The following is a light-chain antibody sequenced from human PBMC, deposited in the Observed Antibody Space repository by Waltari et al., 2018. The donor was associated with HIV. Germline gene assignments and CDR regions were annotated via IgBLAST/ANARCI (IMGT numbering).Light chain of an antibody. V-gene: IGLV1-44*01. J-gene: IGLJ2*01. CDR2: SNN. CDR1: TSNIGTIV. Sequence: QSVLAQPPSVSGTPGQRVTISCSGTTSNIGTIVVNCYQQVPGTAPKLLISSNNQRPSGVPDRYSGFKSGTSASLAINGLQSEDEADYYCATWDDTPTGHVLFGGGTKVTVL. CDR3: ATWDDTPTGHVL.